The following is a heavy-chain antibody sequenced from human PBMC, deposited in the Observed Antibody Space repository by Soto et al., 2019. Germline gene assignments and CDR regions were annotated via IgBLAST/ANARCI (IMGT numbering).Heavy chain of an antibody. J-gene: IGHJ4*02. CDR2: ISYDESDK. D-gene: IGHD6-19*01. Sequence: PGGSLRLSCAASGFTFRSYAVHWVRQAPGKGLEWVAVISYDESDKYYADSLKGRFTISRDNSKNTLYLQMNSLRGEDTAVYYCARDLSVAGPDYWGQGTLVTVSS. CDR3: ARDLSVAGPDY. V-gene: IGHV3-30*03. CDR1: GFTFRSYA.